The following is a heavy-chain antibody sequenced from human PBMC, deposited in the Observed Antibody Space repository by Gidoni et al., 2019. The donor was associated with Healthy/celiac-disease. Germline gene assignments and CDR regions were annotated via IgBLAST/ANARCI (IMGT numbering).Heavy chain of an antibody. CDR3: ARVPGGGEWPRGY. Sequence: EVQLVESGGGLVKPGGSLRLSCAASGFTFSSYSMNWVRQAPGKGLEWVSSISSSSSYIYYADSVKGRFTISRDNAKNSLYLQMNSLRAEDTAVYYCARVPGGGEWPRGYWGQGTLVTVSS. D-gene: IGHD3-10*01. CDR2: ISSSSSYI. CDR1: GFTFSSYS. J-gene: IGHJ4*02. V-gene: IGHV3-21*01.